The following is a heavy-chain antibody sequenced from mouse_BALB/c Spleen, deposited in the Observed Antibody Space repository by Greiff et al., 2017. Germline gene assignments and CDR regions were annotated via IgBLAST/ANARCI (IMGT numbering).Heavy chain of an antibody. J-gene: IGHJ2*01. D-gene: IGHD2-10*01. CDR2: ISSGGST. CDR1: GFTFSSYA. CDR3: AREAYYGNPFDY. Sequence: DVMLVESGGGLVKPGGSLKLSCAASGFTFSSYAMSWVRQTPEKRLEWVASISSGGSTYYPDSVKGRFTISRDNARNILYLQMSSLRSEDTAMYYCAREAYYGNPFDYWGQGTTLTVSS. V-gene: IGHV5-6-5*01.